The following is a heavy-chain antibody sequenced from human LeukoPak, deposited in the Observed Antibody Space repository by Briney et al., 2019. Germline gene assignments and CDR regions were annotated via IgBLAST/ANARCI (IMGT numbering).Heavy chain of an antibody. Sequence: ASVKVSCKTSGYTFTSSGITRVRQAPGQGLEWMGWISTYNGYSKYAQNLQGRVTMTADTSTSTAYMELSSLRSDDSAVHYCAKNSSGGYSDYWGEASLVTVSS. V-gene: IGHV1-18*01. J-gene: IGHJ4*02. D-gene: IGHD6-19*01. CDR1: GYTFTSSG. CDR2: ISTYNGYS. CDR3: AKNSSGGYSDY.